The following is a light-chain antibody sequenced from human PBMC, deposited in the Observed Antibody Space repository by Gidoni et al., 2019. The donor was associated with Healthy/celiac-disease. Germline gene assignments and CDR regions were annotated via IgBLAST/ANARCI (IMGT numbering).Light chain of an antibody. Sequence: DIQLTKSPSSLSASVGDRVTITYRASQSISSYLNWYQQKPGKAPKLLIYAASSLQSGVPSRFSGSGSGTDFTLTISSLQPEDFATYYCQQSYSTPPFTFGPGTKVDIK. V-gene: IGKV1-39*01. CDR1: QSISSY. CDR2: AAS. J-gene: IGKJ3*01. CDR3: QQSYSTPPFT.